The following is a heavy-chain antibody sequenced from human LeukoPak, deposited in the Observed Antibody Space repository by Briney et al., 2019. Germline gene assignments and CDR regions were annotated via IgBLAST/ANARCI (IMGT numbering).Heavy chain of an antibody. CDR2: IYYSGST. D-gene: IGHD3-22*01. CDR3: ARPHYYDSSGYYSSDAFDI. CDR1: GSSISSYY. Sequence: PSETLSLTCTVSGSSISSYYWSWIRQPPGKGLEWIGYIYYSGSTNYNPSLKSRVTISVDTSKNQFSLKLSSVTAADTAVYYCARPHYYDSSGYYSSDAFDIWGQGTMVTVSS. V-gene: IGHV4-59*08. J-gene: IGHJ3*02.